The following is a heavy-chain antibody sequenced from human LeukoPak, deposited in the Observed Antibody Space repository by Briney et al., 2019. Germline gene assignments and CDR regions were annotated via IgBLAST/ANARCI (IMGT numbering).Heavy chain of an antibody. CDR2: INAGNGNT. CDR3: ARVGKAYYYDSSGYWFDY. Sequence: ASVNVSCTASGYTFTSYAMHWVRQAPGQRLEWMGWINAGNGNTKYSQKFQGRVTITRDTSASTAYMELSSLRSEDTAVYYCARVGKAYYYDSSGYWFDYWGQGTLVTVSS. CDR1: GYTFTSYA. V-gene: IGHV1-3*01. J-gene: IGHJ4*02. D-gene: IGHD3-22*01.